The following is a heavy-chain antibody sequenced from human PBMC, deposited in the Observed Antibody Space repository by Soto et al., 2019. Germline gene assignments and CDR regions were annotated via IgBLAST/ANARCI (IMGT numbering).Heavy chain of an antibody. CDR3: ERDNKVPDAIHLYGMDV. CDR2: IDPSDSYT. Sequence: PGESLKISCKGSGYSFTSYWISWVRQMPGKGLEWMGRIDPSDSYTNYSPSFQGHVTISADKSISTAYLQWSSLKASDTAMYYCERDNKVPDAIHLYGMDVWGQGTTVTVSS. CDR1: GYSFTSYW. V-gene: IGHV5-10-1*01. D-gene: IGHD2-2*02. J-gene: IGHJ6*02.